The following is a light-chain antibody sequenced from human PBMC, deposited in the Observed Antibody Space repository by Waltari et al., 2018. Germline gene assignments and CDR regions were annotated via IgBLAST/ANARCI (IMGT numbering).Light chain of an antibody. V-gene: IGLV1-47*01. Sequence: QSVLTQPPSASGTPGQRVTISCSGSSFNIGSNSVHWYQQLPGTAPKLLMYGNNPRPSGVPDRFSGSKSGTSASLAISGLRSEDEAIYYCATWDDSLGGLWVFGGGTKVTVL. CDR2: GNN. J-gene: IGLJ3*02. CDR1: SFNIGSNS. CDR3: ATWDDSLGGLWV.